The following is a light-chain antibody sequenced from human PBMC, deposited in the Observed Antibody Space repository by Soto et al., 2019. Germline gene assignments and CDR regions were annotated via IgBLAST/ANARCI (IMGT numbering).Light chain of an antibody. V-gene: IGKV3-20*01. CDR1: QSVSSGY. J-gene: IGKJ1*01. CDR2: GAS. CDR3: QQYGSSRT. Sequence: ELVLTQSPGTLSLSPGERATLSCRASQSVSSGYLAWYQQKHGQAPRLLIYGASSRATGIPDRFSGSGSGTDFTLTISRLEPEAFAVYYCQQYGSSRTFVQGTKVEIK.